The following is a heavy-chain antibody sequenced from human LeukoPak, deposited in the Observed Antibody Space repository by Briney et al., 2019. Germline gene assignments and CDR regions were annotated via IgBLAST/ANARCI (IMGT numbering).Heavy chain of an antibody. CDR1: GFTFSDYY. D-gene: IGHD5-24*01. J-gene: IGHJ4*02. CDR3: AREKARDGRGWYFGY. Sequence: GGSLRLSCAASGFTFSDYYMSWIRQAPGKGLEWVSYISSSGSTIYYADSVKGRFTISRDNAKNSLYLQMNSLRAEDTAVYYCAREKARDGRGWYFGYWAKEPLVPVPS. V-gene: IGHV3-11*04. CDR2: ISSSGSTI.